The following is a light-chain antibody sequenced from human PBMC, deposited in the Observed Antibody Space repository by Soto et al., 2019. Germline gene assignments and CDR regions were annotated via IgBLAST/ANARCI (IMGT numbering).Light chain of an antibody. CDR3: SSYTSSSSTLVV. J-gene: IGLJ2*01. CDR2: EVS. V-gene: IGLV2-14*01. Sequence: QSALTQPASVSGSPGQSITISCTGTSSDVGGYNYVSWYQQHPGKAPKLMIYEVSNRPSGVSNRFSGSKSGNTASLTISGLQAEDEADYYCSSYTSSSSTLVVFDGGTKVTVL. CDR1: SSDVGGYNY.